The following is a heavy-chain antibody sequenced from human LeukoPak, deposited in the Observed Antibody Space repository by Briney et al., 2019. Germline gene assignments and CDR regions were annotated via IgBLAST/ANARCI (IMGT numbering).Heavy chain of an antibody. V-gene: IGHV3-7*01. D-gene: IGHD6-19*01. CDR1: GFTFSSYW. J-gene: IGHJ6*02. Sequence: GGSLRLSCAASGFTFSSYWMSWVRQAPGKGLEWVANIKQDGSEKYYVDSVKGRFTISRDNAKNSLYLQMNSPRAEDTAVYYCARCSSGWLGIYHYYGMDVWGQGTTVTVSS. CDR2: IKQDGSEK. CDR3: ARCSSGWLGIYHYYGMDV.